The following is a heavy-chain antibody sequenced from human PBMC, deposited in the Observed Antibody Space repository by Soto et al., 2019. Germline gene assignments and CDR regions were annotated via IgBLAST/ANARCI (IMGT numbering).Heavy chain of an antibody. V-gene: IGHV3-30-3*01. CDR2: ISYDGSNK. Sequence: GGSLRLSCAASGFTFSSYAMHWVRQAPGKGLEWVAVISYDGSNKYYADSVKGRFTISRDNSKNTLYLQMNSLRAEDTAVYYCARDPADFWSGYYSYYYYYGMDVWGQGTTVTVSS. D-gene: IGHD3-3*01. CDR1: GFTFSSYA. CDR3: ARDPADFWSGYYSYYYYYGMDV. J-gene: IGHJ6*02.